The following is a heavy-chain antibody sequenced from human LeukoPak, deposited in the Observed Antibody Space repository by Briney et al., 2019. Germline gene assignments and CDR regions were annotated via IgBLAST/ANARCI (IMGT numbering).Heavy chain of an antibody. V-gene: IGHV4-59*08. D-gene: IGHD3-16*01. CDR3: ARQFALTWFDP. CDR1: GDSIRTYY. CDR2: ISDSGRT. Sequence: SETLSLTCTVSGDSIRTYYWSWIRQPPGKGLEWIGYISDSGRTNYNPSLKSRVSISPDTSKNQLSLSLSSVTAADTAVYYCARQFALTWFDPWGQGTLVTVSS. J-gene: IGHJ5*02.